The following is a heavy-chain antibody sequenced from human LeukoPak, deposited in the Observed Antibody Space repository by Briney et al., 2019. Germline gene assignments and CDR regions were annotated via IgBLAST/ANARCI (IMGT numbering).Heavy chain of an antibody. D-gene: IGHD3-3*01. CDR2: IYPGDSDT. CDR3: ARQNDFRLDY. CDR1: GSPFSSYW. J-gene: IGHJ4*02. Sequence: GGSLRISFKGSGSPFSSYWIGWVRPRPGKGGEWMGIIYPGDSDTRYSPSLQGQVTISVDTSIGTAYLQWSSLKASDTAIYYCARQNDFRLDYWGQGTLVTVSS. V-gene: IGHV5-51*01.